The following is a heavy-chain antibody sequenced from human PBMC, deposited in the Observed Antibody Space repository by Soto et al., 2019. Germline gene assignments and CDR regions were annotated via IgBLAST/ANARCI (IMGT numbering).Heavy chain of an antibody. D-gene: IGHD3-10*01. Sequence: QVQLVQSGAEVKKPGSSVKVSCKASGDIFSSYPFSWVRQAPGQGPEWMGGIVPLLGTADYAQKFQDKVTITADDSTSTVHMELRSLRSDDTAVYYCARDRGSQNWYFGVWGRGTLVSVSS. CDR1: GDIFSSYP. CDR2: IVPLLGTA. J-gene: IGHJ2*01. V-gene: IGHV1-69*01. CDR3: ARDRGSQNWYFGV.